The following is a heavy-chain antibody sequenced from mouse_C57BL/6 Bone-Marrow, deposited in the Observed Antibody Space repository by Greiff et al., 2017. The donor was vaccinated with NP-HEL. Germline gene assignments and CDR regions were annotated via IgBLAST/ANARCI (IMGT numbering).Heavy chain of an antibody. CDR2: ISDGGSYT. D-gene: IGHD2-5*01. V-gene: IGHV5-4*01. CDR3: ARDESYSTSWDY. CDR1: VFTFSSSS. J-gene: IGHJ4*01. Sequence: PRVASGACFLPPVWSLPLSCASSVFTFSSSSLSLVRHTPFQLLEWVATISDGGSYTSYPDNVKGRFTISRDNAKNNLYLQMSHLKSEDTAMYYCARDESYSTSWDYWGQGTSVTVSS.